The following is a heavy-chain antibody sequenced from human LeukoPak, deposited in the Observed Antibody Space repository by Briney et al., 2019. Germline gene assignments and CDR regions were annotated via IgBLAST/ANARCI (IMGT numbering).Heavy chain of an antibody. CDR3: ICDRARRRTSCDTNWSDP. D-gene: IGHD2-21*01. Sequence: GGSLRLSCAASDLTFSSYWMHWVRQAPEKGLVWVSRINSDGCRTSYADSVKGRFTISRDNAKNTLYLQMNSLRAEDTSVYYCICDRARRRTSCDTNWSDPWGQGTLVTVSS. CDR1: DLTFSSYW. V-gene: IGHV3-74*01. J-gene: IGHJ5*02. CDR2: INSDGCRT.